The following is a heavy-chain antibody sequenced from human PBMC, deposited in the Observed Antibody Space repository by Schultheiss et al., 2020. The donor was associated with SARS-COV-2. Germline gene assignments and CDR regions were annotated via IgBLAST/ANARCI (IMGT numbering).Heavy chain of an antibody. Sequence: GSLRLSCAASGFTFSTYAMHWVRQAPGKGLEWIGEINHSGSTNYNPSLKSRVTISVDTSKNQFSLKLSSVTAADTAVYYCARAQRRIVLMVYVIGAFDIWGQGTMVTVSS. J-gene: IGHJ3*02. CDR3: ARAQRRIVLMVYVIGAFDI. V-gene: IGHV4-34*01. D-gene: IGHD2-8*01. CDR2: INHSGST. CDR1: GFTFSTYA.